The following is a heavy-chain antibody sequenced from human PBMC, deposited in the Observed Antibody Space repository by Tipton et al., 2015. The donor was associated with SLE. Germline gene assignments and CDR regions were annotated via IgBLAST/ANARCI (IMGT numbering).Heavy chain of an antibody. J-gene: IGHJ6*02. CDR2: IYHSGST. CDR1: GYSISSGYY. D-gene: IGHD3-16*01. V-gene: IGHV4-38-2*02. CDR3: ARDGGSPQNSYYYYGTDV. Sequence: TLSLTCTVSGYSISSGYYWGWIRQPPGKGLEWIGSIYHSGSTYYNPSLKSRVTISVDTSKNQFSLKLSSVTAADTAVYYCARDGGSPQNSYYYYGTDVWGQGTTVTVSS.